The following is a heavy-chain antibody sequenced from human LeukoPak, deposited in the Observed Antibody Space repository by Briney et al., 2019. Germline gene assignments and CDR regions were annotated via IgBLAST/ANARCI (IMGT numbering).Heavy chain of an antibody. CDR1: GGSISSGGHY. CDR3: ARDLRDYGDPYAFDI. D-gene: IGHD4-17*01. CDR2: IYYSGNT. Sequence: SETLSLTCTVSGGSISSGGHYWNWIRQPPGKGLEWIGYIYYSGNTYYSPSLKSRVTISVDRSNNQFSLKLSSVTAADTAVYYCARDLRDYGDPYAFDIWGQGTMVTVSS. J-gene: IGHJ3*02. V-gene: IGHV4-30-2*01.